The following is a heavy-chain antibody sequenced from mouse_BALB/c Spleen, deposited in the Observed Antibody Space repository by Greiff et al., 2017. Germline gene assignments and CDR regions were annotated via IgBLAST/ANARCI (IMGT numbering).Heavy chain of an antibody. CDR2: ISYDGSN. V-gene: IGHV3-6*02. CDR3: ARDDGYFRFAY. Sequence: VQLQQSGPGLVKPSQSLSLTCSVTGYSITSGYYWNWIRQFPGNKLEWMGYISYDGSNNYNPSLKNRISITRDTSKNQFFLKLNSVTTEDTATYDCARDDGYFRFAYWGQGTLVTVSA. J-gene: IGHJ3*01. D-gene: IGHD2-3*01. CDR1: GYSITSGYY.